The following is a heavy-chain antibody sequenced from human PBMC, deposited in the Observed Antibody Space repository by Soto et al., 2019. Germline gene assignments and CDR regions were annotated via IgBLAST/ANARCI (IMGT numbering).Heavy chain of an antibody. CDR1: GYTFTSYG. D-gene: IGHD1-1*01. Sequence: ASVKVSCKASGYTFTSYGISWVRQAPGQGLEWMGWISAYNGNTNYAQKLQGRVTMTTDTSTSTAYMELRSLRSDDTAVYYCARFNSIGGTGTTRSDYWGQGTLVTVSS. V-gene: IGHV1-18*01. J-gene: IGHJ4*02. CDR2: ISAYNGNT. CDR3: ARFNSIGGTGTTRSDY.